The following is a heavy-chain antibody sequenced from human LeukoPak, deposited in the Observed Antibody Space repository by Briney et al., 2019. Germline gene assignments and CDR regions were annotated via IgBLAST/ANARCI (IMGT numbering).Heavy chain of an antibody. CDR1: GGSVASTNW. J-gene: IGHJ4*02. Sequence: SGTLSLTCGVSGGSVASTNWWTWVRQPPGKGLEWIGEVHLDGTTNYNPSLKSRLTMSVDLSENHISLTLTSVTAADTAVYYCAREGGFYRPLDYSGQGTLVTASS. CDR3: AREGGFYRPLDY. V-gene: IGHV4-4*02. CDR2: VHLDGTT. D-gene: IGHD3-3*01.